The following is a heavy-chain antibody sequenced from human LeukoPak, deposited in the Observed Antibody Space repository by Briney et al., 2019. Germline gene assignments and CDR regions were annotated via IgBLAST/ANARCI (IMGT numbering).Heavy chain of an antibody. V-gene: IGHV3-21*01. Sequence: PGGSLRLSCAASGFTFSAYIMNWVRQAPGRGLEWVSSISESSGYIYYADSVRGRFTISRDNAKNSLFLQMNSLRAEDTAVYYCASSPNRLGWFDPWGQGTLVTVSS. CDR2: ISESSGYI. D-gene: IGHD3-9*01. CDR1: GFTFSAYI. CDR3: ASSPNRLGWFDP. J-gene: IGHJ5*02.